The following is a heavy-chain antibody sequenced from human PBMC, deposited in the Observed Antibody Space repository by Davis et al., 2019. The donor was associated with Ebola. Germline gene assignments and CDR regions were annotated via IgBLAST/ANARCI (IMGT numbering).Heavy chain of an antibody. D-gene: IGHD5-12*01. CDR1: GLTFSSYA. CDR2: ISYDGSNK. V-gene: IGHV3-30-3*01. CDR3: ARDPDIVATMGYFDY. Sequence: GESLKISCAASGLTFSSYAMHWVRQAPGKGLEWVAVISYDGSNKYYADSVKGRFTISRDNSKNTLYLQMNSLRAEDTAVYYCARDPDIVATMGYFDYWGQGTLVTVSS. J-gene: IGHJ4*02.